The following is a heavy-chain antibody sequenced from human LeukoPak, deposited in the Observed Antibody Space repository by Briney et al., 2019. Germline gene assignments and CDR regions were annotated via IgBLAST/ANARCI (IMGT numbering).Heavy chain of an antibody. D-gene: IGHD6-19*01. CDR1: GFTFSSYS. V-gene: IGHV3-21*01. Sequence: GGSLRLSCAASGFTFSSYSMNWVRQAPGKGLEWVSSISSSSSYIYYADSVKGRFTISRDNAKNSLYLQMNSLRAEDTAVYYCARHGKGSGWPRVDYWGQGTLLTVSS. J-gene: IGHJ4*02. CDR2: ISSSSSYI. CDR3: ARHGKGSGWPRVDY.